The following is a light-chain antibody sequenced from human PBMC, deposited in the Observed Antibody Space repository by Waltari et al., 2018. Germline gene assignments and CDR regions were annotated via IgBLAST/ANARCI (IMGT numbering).Light chain of an antibody. J-gene: IGLJ3*02. CDR3: ASWDDSLNGHWV. V-gene: IGLV1-44*01. CDR2: RSG. Sequence: QSVLTQPPSASGTPGQRVTISCSGSASNTGGNLVNWYQQLPGKAPKLLIYRSGLRPSGVPDRFSGSKSGTSASLAISGLQSEDEADYFCASWDDSLNGHWVFGGGTKVTVL. CDR1: ASNTGGNL.